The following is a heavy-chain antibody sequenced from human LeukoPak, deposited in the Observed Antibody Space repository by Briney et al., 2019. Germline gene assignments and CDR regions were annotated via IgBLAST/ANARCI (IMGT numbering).Heavy chain of an antibody. CDR3: SKERETFTSGWYGGYFDY. V-gene: IGHV3-30*02. CDR1: GFTFSRYA. Sequence: PGWSLRLSCAASGFTFSRYAMHWVRQAPGKGLEWVAFIQYDESNKYYADSVKGRFTISRDNSKNTVYLQMSSLGAEDSAVYYCSKERETFTSGWYGGYFDYWGQGTLVTVSS. J-gene: IGHJ4*02. D-gene: IGHD6-19*01. CDR2: IQYDESNK.